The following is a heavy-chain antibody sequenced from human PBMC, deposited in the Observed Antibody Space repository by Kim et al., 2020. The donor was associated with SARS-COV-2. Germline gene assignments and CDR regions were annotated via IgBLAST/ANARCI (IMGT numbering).Heavy chain of an antibody. CDR3: AKVTSGRIGGFQYFQH. D-gene: IGHD3-10*01. CDR2: IRDSGGST. CDR1: GFTFNNYA. Sequence: GGSLRLSCAASGFTFNNYAMSWVRQAPGKGLEWVAGIRDSGGSTKYADSVKGRFTISRDNSKNTLYLQMNSLRAEDTAVYYCAKVTSGRIGGFQYFQHWGQGTLVTVSS. J-gene: IGHJ1*01. V-gene: IGHV3-23*01.